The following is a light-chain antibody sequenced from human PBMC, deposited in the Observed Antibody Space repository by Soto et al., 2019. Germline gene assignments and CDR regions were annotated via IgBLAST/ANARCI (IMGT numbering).Light chain of an antibody. J-gene: IGKJ1*01. CDR3: QQYETFSGT. V-gene: IGKV1-5*01. CDR2: DAS. CDR1: QGVSGW. Sequence: DMRITQSPGTLSASVVDTVTVTCPSSQGVSGWLAWYQQKPGEAPKLLIYDASAVPRGVPSRFSGSGSGTKFTLTIASLQPDDFATYYCQQYETFSGTFGPGTKVDIK.